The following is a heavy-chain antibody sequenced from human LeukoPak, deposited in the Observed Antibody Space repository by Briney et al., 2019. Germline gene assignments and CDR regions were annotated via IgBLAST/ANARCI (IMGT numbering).Heavy chain of an antibody. Sequence: SETLSLTCAVYGGSFSGYYWSWIRQPPGKGLEWIGEINHSGSTNYNPSLKSRVTISVDTSKNQFSLKLSSVTAADTAVYYCARGGYFDYWGQGTLVTVFS. CDR1: GGSFSGYY. J-gene: IGHJ4*02. CDR2: INHSGST. CDR3: ARGGYFDY. V-gene: IGHV4-34*01.